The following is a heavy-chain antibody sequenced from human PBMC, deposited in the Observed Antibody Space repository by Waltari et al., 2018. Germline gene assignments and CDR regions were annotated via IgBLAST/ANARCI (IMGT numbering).Heavy chain of an antibody. D-gene: IGHD3-16*01. CDR1: GFSFSNNA. J-gene: IGHJ1*01. V-gene: IGHV3-23*01. Sequence: EVQLKESGGKVIQPGGSLSVSCDASGFSFSNNAMSWVRQAPGKGLEWVSGMGGNGEHTYYADSVRGRFTISSNNSKNTLYLEMNRLRGDDTAVYFCVKYGFGGVLSHWGQGTLVIVSS. CDR3: VKYGFGGVLSH. CDR2: MGGNGEHT.